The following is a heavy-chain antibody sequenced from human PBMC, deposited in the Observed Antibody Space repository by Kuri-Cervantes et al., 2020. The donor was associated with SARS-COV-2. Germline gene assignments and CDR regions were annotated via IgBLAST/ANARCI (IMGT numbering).Heavy chain of an antibody. CDR3: ARRNGYNQDY. Sequence: KVSCKGSGYSFTSYWIGWVRQMPGKGLEWMGRIDPSDSYANYSPSFQGHVTISADKSISTAYLQWSSLKASDTAMYYCARRNGYNQDYWGQGTLVTVSS. CDR1: GYSFTSYW. CDR2: IDPSDSYA. V-gene: IGHV5-10-1*01. J-gene: IGHJ4*02. D-gene: IGHD5-24*01.